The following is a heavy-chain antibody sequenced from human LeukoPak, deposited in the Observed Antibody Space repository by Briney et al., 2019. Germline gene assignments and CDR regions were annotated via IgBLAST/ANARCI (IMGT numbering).Heavy chain of an antibody. CDR3: ARDGPRFQEIY. Sequence: PSGTPSLTCAVSGGSISSGGYSWSWIRQPPGKGLEWIGYIYHSGSTYYNPSLKSRVAISVDRSKNQFSLKLSSVTAADTAVYYCARDGPRFQEIYWGQGALVTVSS. CDR1: GGSISSGGYS. J-gene: IGHJ4*02. V-gene: IGHV4-30-2*01. CDR2: IYHSGST. D-gene: IGHD3-16*01.